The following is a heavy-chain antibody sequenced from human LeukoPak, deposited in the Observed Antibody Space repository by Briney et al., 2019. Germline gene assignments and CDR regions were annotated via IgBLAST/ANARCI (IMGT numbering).Heavy chain of an antibody. Sequence: ASVKVSCKASGGTFSSYAISWVRQAPGQGLEWIGRINPNSGGTSYAQKFQGRVTMTRDTSISTAYMELSRLRSDDTAVYYCARGSITIFGVVPIAPWGQGTLVTVSS. CDR3: ARGSITIFGVVPIAP. CDR2: INPNSGGT. J-gene: IGHJ5*02. D-gene: IGHD3-3*01. CDR1: GGTFSSYA. V-gene: IGHV1-2*06.